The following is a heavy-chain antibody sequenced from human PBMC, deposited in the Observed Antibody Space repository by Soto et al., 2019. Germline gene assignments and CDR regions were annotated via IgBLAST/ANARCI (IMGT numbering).Heavy chain of an antibody. D-gene: IGHD4-17*01. Sequence: QVQLVQSWAEVKKPGASVKVSCKASGYTFTSYDINWVRQATGQGLEWMGWMNPNSGNTGYAQKFQGRVTMTRNTSISTAYMELSSLRSEDTAVYYCARGFPRHDYGDSVEYFQHWGQGTLVTVSS. CDR1: GYTFTSYD. J-gene: IGHJ1*01. V-gene: IGHV1-8*01. CDR3: ARGFPRHDYGDSVEYFQH. CDR2: MNPNSGNT.